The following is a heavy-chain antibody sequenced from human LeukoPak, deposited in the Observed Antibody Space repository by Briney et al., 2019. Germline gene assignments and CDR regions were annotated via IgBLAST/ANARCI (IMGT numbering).Heavy chain of an antibody. CDR1: GFTVSSNY. J-gene: IGHJ4*02. CDR2: IYSGGST. V-gene: IGHV3-53*01. Sequence: GGSLRLSCAASGFTVSSNYMSWVRQAPGKGLEWVSVIYSGGSTYYADSVKGRFTISRDNSKNTLYLQMNSLRAEDTAVYYCAREYYYGSGSYYNAYYFDYWGQGTLVTVSS. CDR3: AREYYYGSGSYYNAYYFDY. D-gene: IGHD3-10*01.